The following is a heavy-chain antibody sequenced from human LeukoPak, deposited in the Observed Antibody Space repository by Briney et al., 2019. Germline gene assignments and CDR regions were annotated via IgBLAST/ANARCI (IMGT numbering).Heavy chain of an antibody. V-gene: IGHV1-8*03. CDR2: MNPNSGNT. CDR1: GYTFTSYN. D-gene: IGHD5-24*01. J-gene: IGHJ3*02. CDR3: ARGRDGYNSDAFDI. Sequence: GASVKVPCKASGYTFTSYNINWVRQATGQGLEWMGWMNPNSGNTGYAQKFQGRVTITRNTSISTAYMELSSLRSEDTAVYYCARGRDGYNSDAFDILGQGTMVTVSS.